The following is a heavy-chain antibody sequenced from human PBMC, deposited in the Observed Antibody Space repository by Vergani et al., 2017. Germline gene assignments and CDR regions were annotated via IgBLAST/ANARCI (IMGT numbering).Heavy chain of an antibody. D-gene: IGHD6-13*01. CDR1: GFTFSSYA. CDR3: AKDGSSQPYNWCDP. V-gene: IGHV3-23*01. Sequence: EVQLLESGGGLVQPGGSLRLSCAASGFTFSSYAMCWVRQAPGKGLEWVSAISGNGGSTYYADSVKGRFTISRDNSKNTLYLQMNSLRAEDTAVYYCAKDGSSQPYNWCDPWGQGTLVTVSS. CDR2: ISGNGGST. J-gene: IGHJ5*02.